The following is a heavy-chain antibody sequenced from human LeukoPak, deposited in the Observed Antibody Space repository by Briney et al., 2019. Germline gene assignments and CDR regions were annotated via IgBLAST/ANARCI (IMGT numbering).Heavy chain of an antibody. CDR3: ALPNYDFWSGYLY. J-gene: IGHJ4*02. CDR2: IYSGGST. D-gene: IGHD3-3*01. Sequence: GGSLRLSCAASGFTVSSNYMSWVRQAPGKGLEWVSVIYSGGSTYYADSVKGRFTISRDNSKNTLYLQMNSLRAEDTAVYYCALPNYDFWSGYLYWGQGTLVTVSS. V-gene: IGHV3-66*01. CDR1: GFTVSSNY.